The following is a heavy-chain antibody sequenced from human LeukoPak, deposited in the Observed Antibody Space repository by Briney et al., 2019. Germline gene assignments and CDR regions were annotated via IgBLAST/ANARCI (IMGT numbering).Heavy chain of an antibody. CDR2: IYTSGST. CDR1: GGSISSGSYY. Sequence: PSETLSLTCTVSGGSISSGSYYSSWSRQPAGKGLEWIGRIYTSGSTNYNPSLKSRVTISVHTSKNQFSLKLSSVTAADTAVYYCARAVAVPAAPNPALRSTPFDYWGPGTLVTVSS. J-gene: IGHJ4*02. D-gene: IGHD2-2*01. CDR3: ARAVAVPAAPNPALRSTPFDY. V-gene: IGHV4-61*02.